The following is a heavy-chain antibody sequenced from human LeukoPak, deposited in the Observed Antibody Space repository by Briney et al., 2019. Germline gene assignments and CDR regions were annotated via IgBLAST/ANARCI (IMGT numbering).Heavy chain of an antibody. CDR3: ARYCSDGYCWSFDY. J-gene: IGHJ4*02. V-gene: IGHV3-7*01. CDR1: GFTLNNYW. CDR2: IKQDASEK. D-gene: IGHD2-15*01. Sequence: PGGSLRLSCIASGFTLNNYWMSWVRQAPGKGLEWVANIKQDASEKFYVNSVKGRFTISRDNAKNSLYLQMNSLRAEDTAVYYCARYCSDGYCWSFDYWGQGIPVTVSS.